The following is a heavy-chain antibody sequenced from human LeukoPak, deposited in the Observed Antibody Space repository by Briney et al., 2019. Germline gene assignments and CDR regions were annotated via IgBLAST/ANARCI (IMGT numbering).Heavy chain of an antibody. CDR3: ARDQYDYVWGSPGGVDY. Sequence: SETLSLTCTVYGGSFSDFYWRWIRQPPGKGLEWIGEINDCGSTNNNPSLKSRVIILIDTSKNQFSLKLSSVTAADTAVYYCARDQYDYVWGSPGGVDYWGQGTLVTVSS. CDR2: INDCGST. D-gene: IGHD3-16*01. V-gene: IGHV4-34*01. CDR1: GGSFSDFY. J-gene: IGHJ4*02.